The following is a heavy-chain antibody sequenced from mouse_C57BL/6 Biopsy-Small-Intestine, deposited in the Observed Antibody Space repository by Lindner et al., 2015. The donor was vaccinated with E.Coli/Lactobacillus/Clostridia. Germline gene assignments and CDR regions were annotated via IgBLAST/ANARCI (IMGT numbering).Heavy chain of an antibody. Sequence: VQLQESGAELAKPGASVKMSCKASGYNFLSYWMHWIKQRPGQGLEWIGYINPSSGYTEYNQKFKDKATLTVDKSSSTAYMQLNNLTSEDSAVYYCARVYDGYSWYFDVWGAGTTVTVSS. D-gene: IGHD2-3*01. CDR3: ARVYDGYSWYFDV. CDR1: GYNFLSYW. J-gene: IGHJ1*01. CDR2: INPSSGYT. V-gene: IGHV1-7*01.